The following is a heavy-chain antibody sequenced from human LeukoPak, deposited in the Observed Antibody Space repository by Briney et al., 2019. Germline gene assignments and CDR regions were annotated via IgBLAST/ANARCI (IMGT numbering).Heavy chain of an antibody. CDR1: GFLFVGVR. CDR3: AREDSGYDFEY. V-gene: IGHV3-21*01. Sequence: PGGSLRLSCTCSGFLFVGVRIKWVGQAPGKGRGWGAFITSSSDFVSYADSVKGRFTISRDNSKNTLFLQMNSLGGEDTAVYYCAREDSGYDFEYWGQGTLVTVSS. CDR2: ITSSSDFV. J-gene: IGHJ4*02. D-gene: IGHD5-12*01.